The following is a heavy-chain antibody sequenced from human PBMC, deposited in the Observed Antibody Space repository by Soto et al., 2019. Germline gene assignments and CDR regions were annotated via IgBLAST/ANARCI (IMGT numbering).Heavy chain of an antibody. Sequence: TLSLTCAVSGGSISSGGYSWSWIRQPPGKGLEWIGYIYHSGSTYYNPSLKSRVTISVDRSKNQFSLKLSSVTAADTAVYYCARGVWVVVPAAMSHNWFDPWGQGTLVTVSS. CDR2: IYHSGST. D-gene: IGHD2-2*01. J-gene: IGHJ5*02. CDR3: ARGVWVVVPAAMSHNWFDP. V-gene: IGHV4-30-2*01. CDR1: GGSISSGGYS.